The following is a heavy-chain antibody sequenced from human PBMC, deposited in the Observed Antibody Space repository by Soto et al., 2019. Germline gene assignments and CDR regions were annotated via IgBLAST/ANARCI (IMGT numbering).Heavy chain of an antibody. V-gene: IGHV3-30-3*01. Sequence: PGGSLRLSCAASGFTFSSYAMHWVRQAPGKGLEWVAVISYDGSNKYYADSVKGRFTISRDNSKNTLYLQMNSLRAEDTAVYYCASLLRFLEWFGKYGMDVWGQGTTVTVSS. CDR1: GFTFSSYA. D-gene: IGHD3-3*01. J-gene: IGHJ6*02. CDR2: ISYDGSNK. CDR3: ASLLRFLEWFGKYGMDV.